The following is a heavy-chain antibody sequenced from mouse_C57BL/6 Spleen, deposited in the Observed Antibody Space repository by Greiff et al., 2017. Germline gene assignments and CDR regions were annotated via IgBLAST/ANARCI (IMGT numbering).Heavy chain of an antibody. CDR1: GYTFTDYN. D-gene: IGHD1-1*01. CDR3: ARGYGSSLWYFDV. V-gene: IGHV1-22*01. Sequence: VQLKESGPELVKPGASVKMSCKASGYTFTDYNMHWVKQSHGKSLEWIGYLNPNNGGTSYTQKFKGKATLTVKQSSSTAYMERRSLTSEDSAVYYCARGYGSSLWYFDVWGTGTTVTVSS. CDR2: LNPNNGGT. J-gene: IGHJ1*03.